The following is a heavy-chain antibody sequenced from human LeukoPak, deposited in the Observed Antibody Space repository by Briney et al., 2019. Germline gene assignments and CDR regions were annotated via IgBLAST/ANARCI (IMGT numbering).Heavy chain of an antibody. V-gene: IGHV4-39*01. CDR1: GGSISSSSYY. J-gene: IGHJ4*02. D-gene: IGHD6-19*01. CDR2: IYYSGST. CDR3: ARREGIAVAPFDY. Sequence: SETLSLTCTVLGGSISSSSYYWGWIRQPPGKGLEWIGSIYYSGSTYYNPSLKSRVTISVDSSMNQFSLKLSAATVSYWAMYYCARREGIAVAPFDYWGQGTLVTVSS.